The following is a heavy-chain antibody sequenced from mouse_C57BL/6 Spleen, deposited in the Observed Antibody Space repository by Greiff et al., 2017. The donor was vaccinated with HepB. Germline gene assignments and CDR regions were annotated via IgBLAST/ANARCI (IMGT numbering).Heavy chain of an antibody. CDR3: ARGPPYGSSSWFAY. D-gene: IGHD1-1*01. Sequence: QVQLQQPGAELVKPGASVKLSCKASGYTFTSYWMQWVKQRPGQGLEWIGEIDPSDSYTNYNQKFKGKATLTVDTSSSTAYMPLSSLTSEDSAVYYCARGPPYGSSSWFAYWGQGTLVTVSA. CDR1: GYTFTSYW. CDR2: IDPSDSYT. V-gene: IGHV1-50*01. J-gene: IGHJ3*01.